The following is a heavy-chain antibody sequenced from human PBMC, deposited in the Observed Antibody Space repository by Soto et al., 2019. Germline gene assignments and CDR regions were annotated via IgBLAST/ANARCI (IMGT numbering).Heavy chain of an antibody. CDR1: GFRFITYG. Sequence: WGSLRLSCAASGFRFITYGIHFFRHAPFKGLEWVAVIWANGINKYYADSVRGRFTISRDNSKNTLDLQMNSLRAEDTALYYCVRERGPFDAFDIWGLGTMVTVSS. CDR3: VRERGPFDAFDI. V-gene: IGHV3-33*01. J-gene: IGHJ3*02. CDR2: IWANGINK.